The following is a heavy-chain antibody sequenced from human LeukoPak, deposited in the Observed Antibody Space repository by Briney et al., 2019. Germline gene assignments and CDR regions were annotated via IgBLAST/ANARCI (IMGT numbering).Heavy chain of an antibody. CDR3: ARDHAFQVAGTSKYYGMDV. CDR2: IYYSGST. J-gene: IGHJ6*02. CDR1: GSSISSGGYY. D-gene: IGHD6-19*01. V-gene: IGHV4-31*03. Sequence: PSETLSLTCTVSGSSISSGGYYWSWIRQHPGKGLEWIGYIYYSGSTYYNPSLKSRVTISVDTSKNQFSLKLSSVTAADTAVYYCARDHAFQVAGTSKYYGMDVWGQGTTVTVSS.